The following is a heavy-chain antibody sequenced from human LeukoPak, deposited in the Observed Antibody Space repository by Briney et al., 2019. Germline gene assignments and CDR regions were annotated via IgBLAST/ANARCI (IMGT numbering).Heavy chain of an antibody. J-gene: IGHJ4*02. CDR1: GYTFTSYG. D-gene: IGHD2-2*01. V-gene: IGHV1-18*01. CDR2: ISAYNVKT. CDR3: AREQLLSSDY. Sequence: GPSVTVSCKASGYTFTSYGISWVGQAPGQGLGWMGCISAYNVKTNYAQKLQGRVTMTTDTSTSTTYMELRSLRSDGTAVNYCAREQLLSSDYWGQGTRVPVSS.